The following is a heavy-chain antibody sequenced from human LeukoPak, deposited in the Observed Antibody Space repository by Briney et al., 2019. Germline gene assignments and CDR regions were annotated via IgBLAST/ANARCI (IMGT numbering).Heavy chain of an antibody. CDR2: ISAYNGNT. Sequence: ASVKVSCKASGYTFTGYYMHWVRQAPGQGLEWMGWISAYNGNTNYAQKLQGRVTMTTDTSASTAYMELRSLRSDDTAVYYCASTFMAQDIVVVPAAPCPYWGQGTLVTVSS. V-gene: IGHV1-18*04. J-gene: IGHJ4*02. CDR3: ASTFMAQDIVVVPAAPCPY. CDR1: GYTFTGYY. D-gene: IGHD2-2*01.